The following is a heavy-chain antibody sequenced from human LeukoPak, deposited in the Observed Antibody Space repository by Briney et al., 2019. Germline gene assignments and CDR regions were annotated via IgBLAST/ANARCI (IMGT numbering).Heavy chain of an antibody. D-gene: IGHD3-16*02. CDR1: GFTFSSYG. V-gene: IGHV3-30*18. Sequence: GGSLRLSCAASGFTFSSYGMHWVRQAPGKGLEWVAVISYDGSNKYYADSVKGRFTISRGNSKNTLYLQMNSLRAEDTAVYYCAKGGPGDALYGITFGGVIVKGGPLAYWGQGTLVTVSS. CDR2: ISYDGSNK. J-gene: IGHJ4*02. CDR3: AKGGPGDALYGITFGGVIVKGGPLAY.